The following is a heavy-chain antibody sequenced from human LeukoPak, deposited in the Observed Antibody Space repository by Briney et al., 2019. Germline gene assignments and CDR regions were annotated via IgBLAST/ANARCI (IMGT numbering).Heavy chain of an antibody. J-gene: IGHJ4*02. CDR1: GGSISSYS. CDR2: IYYSGST. Sequence: SETLSLTCTVSGGSISSYSWSWIRQPPGKGLEWIGYIYYSGSTNYKPSLKSRVTISVETSKNQFSLKLRSVTAADTAVYYCARVTGYMIEDYFDYWGQGTLVTVSS. CDR3: ARVTGYMIEDYFDY. D-gene: IGHD3-22*01. V-gene: IGHV4-59*01.